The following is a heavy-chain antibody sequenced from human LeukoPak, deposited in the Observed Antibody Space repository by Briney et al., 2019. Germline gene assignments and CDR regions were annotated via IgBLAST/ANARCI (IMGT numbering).Heavy chain of an antibody. CDR1: GFTFSSYS. D-gene: IGHD6-19*01. J-gene: IGHJ6*03. CDR3: ARDKSGWQGYYYYYMDV. CDR2: ISSSSSYI. V-gene: IGHV3-21*01. Sequence: GGSLRLSCAASGFTFSSYSMNWVRQAPGKGLEWVSSISSSSSYIYYADSVKGRFTISRDNAKNSLYLQMNRLRAEDTAVYYCARDKSGWQGYYYYYMDVWGKGTTVTVSS.